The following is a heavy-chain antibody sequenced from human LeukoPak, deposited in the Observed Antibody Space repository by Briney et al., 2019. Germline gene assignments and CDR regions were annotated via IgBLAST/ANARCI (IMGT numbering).Heavy chain of an antibody. CDR3: VRDPGYGDYI. Sequence: KPGGSLRLSCAASGFTFSSYNMNWVRQAPGKGLEWVSLISSSSSYIYYADSVRGRFTISRDNAKNSLYLQMSSLRSEDTAVYYCVRDPGYGDYIWGQATLVTVSS. J-gene: IGHJ4*02. V-gene: IGHV3-21*01. CDR2: ISSSSSYI. D-gene: IGHD4-17*01. CDR1: GFTFSSYN.